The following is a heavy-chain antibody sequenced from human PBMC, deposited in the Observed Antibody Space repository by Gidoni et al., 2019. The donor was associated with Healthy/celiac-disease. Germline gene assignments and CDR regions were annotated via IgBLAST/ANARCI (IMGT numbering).Heavy chain of an antibody. CDR2: ISYDGSNK. J-gene: IGHJ3*01. D-gene: IGHD5-18*01. V-gene: IGHV3-30-3*01. CDR1: GFPFRTSA. CDR3: ARDPKGGFSYGWGAFDF. Sequence: QVHLVESGGGVVQPGRSLRLSCEASGFPFRTSAMQWVRQAPGEGLECLAVISYDGSNKYFADSVKVRFTISRDNPRNTLYLQMNSLRVDDTAVYLCARDPKGGFSYGWGAFDFWGQGTMVTVSS.